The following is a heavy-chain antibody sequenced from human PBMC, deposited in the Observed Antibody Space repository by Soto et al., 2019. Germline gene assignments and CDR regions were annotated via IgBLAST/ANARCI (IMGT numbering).Heavy chain of an antibody. CDR1: GGSCSGYY. CDR3: ARTSGPLYY. CDR2: INHSGST. D-gene: IGHD3-3*01. Sequence: SETLSLTCAVYGGSCSGYYWSWIRQPPGKGLEWIGEINHSGSTNYNPSLKSRVTISVDTSKNQFSLKLSSVTAADTAVYYCARTSGPLYYWGQGTLVTVSS. V-gene: IGHV4-34*01. J-gene: IGHJ4*02.